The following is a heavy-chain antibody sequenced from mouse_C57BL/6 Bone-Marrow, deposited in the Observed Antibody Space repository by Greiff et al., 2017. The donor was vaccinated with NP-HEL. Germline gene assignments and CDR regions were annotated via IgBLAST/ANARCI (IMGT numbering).Heavy chain of an antibody. Sequence: VQLQQSGAELAKPGASVKLSCKASGYTFTSYWMHWVKQRPGQGLEWIGYINPSSGYTKYNQKFKDKATLTADKSSSTAYMQLSSLTYEDSAVYYCARNLLSSYWYFDVWGSGTTVPVSS. CDR2: INPSSGYT. J-gene: IGHJ1*01. V-gene: IGHV1-7*01. CDR1: GYTFTSYW. CDR3: ARNLLSSYWYFDV. D-gene: IGHD6-2*01.